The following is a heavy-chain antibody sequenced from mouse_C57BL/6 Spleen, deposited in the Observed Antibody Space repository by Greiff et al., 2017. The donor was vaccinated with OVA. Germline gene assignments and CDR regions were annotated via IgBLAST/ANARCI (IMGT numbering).Heavy chain of an antibody. CDR1: GYAFSSSW. V-gene: IGHV1-82*01. Sequence: LVESGPELVKPGASVKISCKASGYAFSSSWMNWVKQRPGKGLEWIGRIYPGDGDTNYNGKFKGKATLTADKSSSTAYMQLSSLTSEDSAVYFCARHVAWFAYWGQGTLVTVSA. CDR2: IYPGDGDT. J-gene: IGHJ3*01. CDR3: ARHVAWFAY.